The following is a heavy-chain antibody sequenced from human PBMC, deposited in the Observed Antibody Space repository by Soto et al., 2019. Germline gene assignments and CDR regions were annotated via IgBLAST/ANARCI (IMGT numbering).Heavy chain of an antibody. V-gene: IGHV3-48*01. CDR2: ITKTDTTI. J-gene: IGHJ6*02. CDR1: GFTFSDYD. CDR3: AKGRSYYYYYGVDV. Sequence: ESLKISCAASGFTFSDYDMNWVRQAPGKGLEWLSFITKTDTTIYYADSVKGRFTISRDNGKNSLYLQMNSLRGEDTALYYCAKGRSYYYYYGVDVWGQGTTVTSP.